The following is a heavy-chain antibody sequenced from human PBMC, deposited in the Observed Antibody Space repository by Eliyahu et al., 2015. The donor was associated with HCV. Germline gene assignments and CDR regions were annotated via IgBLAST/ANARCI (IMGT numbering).Heavy chain of an antibody. J-gene: IGHJ4*02. Sequence: SNEGSKKYYADSVKGRFTISRDNSKNTLFLQMNSLRPEDTAVYYCAKDYYDSSVDYYPHLYFDYWGQGTLVTVSS. D-gene: IGHD3-22*01. V-gene: IGHV3-30*18. CDR3: AKDYYDSSVDYYPHLYFDY. CDR2: SNEGSKK.